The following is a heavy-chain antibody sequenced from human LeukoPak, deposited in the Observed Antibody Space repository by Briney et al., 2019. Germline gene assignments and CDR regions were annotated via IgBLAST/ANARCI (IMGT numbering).Heavy chain of an antibody. CDR1: AGSISFYY. Sequence: SETLSLTCTVSAGSISFYYWNWIRQPPGKGLEWIGYIYYSGSTNYNPSLKSRVTISVDTSKNQFSLKLSSVTAADTAVFYCARGSRQDTLDAFDIWGQGIMVTVSS. V-gene: IGHV4-59*01. CDR3: ARGSRQDTLDAFDI. D-gene: IGHD6-13*01. CDR2: IYYSGST. J-gene: IGHJ3*02.